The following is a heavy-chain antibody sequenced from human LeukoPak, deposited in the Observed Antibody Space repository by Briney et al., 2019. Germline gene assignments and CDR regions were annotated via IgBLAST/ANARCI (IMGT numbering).Heavy chain of an antibody. Sequence: PGASLRLSCTASGFTFSDNSMSWVRQAPGKGLEWVSGIYSSGTTHYSDTLMGRFTFSRDNSKHTLYLQMNSLSGEDTAVYYCARARSIRSYYGMDVWGRGPTVTVSS. CDR3: ARARSIRSYYGMDV. CDR2: IYSSGTT. V-gene: IGHV3-66*02. CDR1: GFTFSDNS. D-gene: IGHD6-6*01. J-gene: IGHJ6*02.